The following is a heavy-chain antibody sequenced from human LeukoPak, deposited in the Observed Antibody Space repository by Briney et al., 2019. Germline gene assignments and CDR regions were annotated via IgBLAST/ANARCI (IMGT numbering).Heavy chain of an antibody. J-gene: IGHJ4*02. D-gene: IGHD1-26*01. V-gene: IGHV4-39*01. CDR3: ARHRPEYSGDKFDY. Sequence: KASETLSLTCTVSGGSISSSTYYWGWIRQPPGKGLEWVGSIYYSGSTYYNPSLRSRVTISVDTSKNQFSLKLSSVSAADTAVYYCARHRPEYSGDKFDYCGQGTLVTVSS. CDR1: GGSISSSTYY. CDR2: IYYSGST.